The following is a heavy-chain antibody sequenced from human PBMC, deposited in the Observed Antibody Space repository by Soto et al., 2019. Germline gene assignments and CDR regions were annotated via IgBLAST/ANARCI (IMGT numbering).Heavy chain of an antibody. D-gene: IGHD3-9*01. J-gene: IGHJ4*02. V-gene: IGHV3-15*01. CDR1: GFTFSNAW. CDR3: TTDRQPDYDILTGPGYYFDY. CDR2: IKSKTDGGTT. Sequence: GGSLRLSCAASGFTFSNAWMSWVRQAPGKGLEWVGRIKSKTDGGTTDYAAPVKGRFTISRDDSKNTLYLQMNSLKTEDTAVYYCTTDRQPDYDILTGPGYYFDYWGQGTLVTVSS.